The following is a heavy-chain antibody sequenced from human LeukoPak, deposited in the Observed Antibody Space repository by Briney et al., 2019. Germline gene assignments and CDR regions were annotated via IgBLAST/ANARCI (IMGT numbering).Heavy chain of an antibody. J-gene: IGHJ2*01. Sequence: SETLSLTCTVSGGSISSSSYYWGWIRQPPGKGLEWIGSIYYSGSTYYNPSLKSRVTISVDTSKNQFSLKLSSVTAADTAVYYCARRITAMDDWYFDLWGRGTLVTVSS. D-gene: IGHD5-18*01. V-gene: IGHV4-39*01. CDR3: ARRITAMDDWYFDL. CDR1: GGSISSSSYY. CDR2: IYYSGST.